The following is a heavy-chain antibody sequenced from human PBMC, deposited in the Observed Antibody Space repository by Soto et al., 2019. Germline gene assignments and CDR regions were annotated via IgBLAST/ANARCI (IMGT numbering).Heavy chain of an antibody. CDR1: GGSISSGDYY. J-gene: IGHJ4*02. CDR3: ASSSYGYTFYDY. V-gene: IGHV4-30-4*01. Sequence: QVQLQESGPGLVKPSQTLSLTCTVSGGSISSGDYYWSWIRQPPGKGLECIGYFYYSGSTYYNPSSKGRATISADTSKNQFSLKLSSVTAADTAVYYCASSSYGYTFYDYWGQGTLVTVSS. CDR2: FYYSGST. D-gene: IGHD5-18*01.